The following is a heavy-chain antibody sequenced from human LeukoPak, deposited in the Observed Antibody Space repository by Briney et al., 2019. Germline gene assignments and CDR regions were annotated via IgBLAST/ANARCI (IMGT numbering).Heavy chain of an antibody. V-gene: IGHV4-4*07. D-gene: IGHD3-3*01. CDR1: GGSISSYY. Sequence: PSETLSLTCTVSGGSISSYYWSWIRQPAGKGLEWIGRIYTSGSTNYNPSLKSRVTMSVDTSKNQFSLKLSSVTAADTAVYYCARDSFEEVFGPVADYYYYYYMDVWGKGTTVTVSS. CDR2: IYTSGST. CDR3: ARDSFEEVFGPVADYYYYYYMDV. J-gene: IGHJ6*03.